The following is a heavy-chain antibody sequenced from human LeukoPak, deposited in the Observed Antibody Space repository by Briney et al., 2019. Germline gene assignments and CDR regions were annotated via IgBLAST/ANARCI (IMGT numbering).Heavy chain of an antibody. CDR2: ISHSGST. Sequence: SETLSLTCAVYGGSFSGYYWSWIRQPPGKGLEWIGEISHSGSTNYNPSLKSRVTISVDTSKNQFSLKLSSVTAADTAVYYCARGNSGSYHYWGQGTLVTVSS. D-gene: IGHD1-26*01. J-gene: IGHJ4*02. CDR3: ARGNSGSYHY. CDR1: GGSFSGYY. V-gene: IGHV4-34*01.